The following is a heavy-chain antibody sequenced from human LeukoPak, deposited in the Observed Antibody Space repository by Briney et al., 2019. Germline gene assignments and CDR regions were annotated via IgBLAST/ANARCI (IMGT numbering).Heavy chain of an antibody. CDR2: INPDGSGK. D-gene: IGHD3-16*01. J-gene: IGHJ4*02. CDR1: GFTLSTYW. Sequence: GGSLRLSCEVSGFTLSTYWMNWVRQVPGKGLDWVANINPDGSGKRYVDSVKGRFTIARDNAENSLSLQMNSLRAEDTAVYYCASWGAGGNSWGQGTLVTVSS. V-gene: IGHV3-7*01. CDR3: ASWGAGGNS.